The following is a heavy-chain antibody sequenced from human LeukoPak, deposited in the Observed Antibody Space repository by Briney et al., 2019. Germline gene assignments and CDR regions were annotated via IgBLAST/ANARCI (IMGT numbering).Heavy chain of an antibody. D-gene: IGHD6-25*01. CDR2: VHLDGRT. J-gene: IGHJ4*02. V-gene: IGHV4-4*02. CDR3: AREGGFYRPLDY. CDR1: GGSVSSTNW. Sequence: SETLSLTCGVSGGSVSSTNWWTWIRQPPGKGLEWIREVHLDGRTNFNPSLKSRLTMSVDLSENHVSLKLTSVTAADTAVYYCAREGGFYRPLDYSGQGTLATVSS.